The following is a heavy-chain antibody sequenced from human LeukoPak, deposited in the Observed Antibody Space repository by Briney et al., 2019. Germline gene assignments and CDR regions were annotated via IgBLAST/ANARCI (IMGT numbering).Heavy chain of an antibody. Sequence: SETLSLTCTVSGGSISSGGYYWSWIRQPPGKGLEWIGEINHSGSTNYNPSLKSRVTISVDTSKNQFSLKLSSVTAADTAVYYCARAVYDYVWGSYRPVYYFDYWGQGTLVTVSS. CDR1: GGSISSGGYY. J-gene: IGHJ4*02. CDR2: INHSGST. D-gene: IGHD3-16*02. CDR3: ARAVYDYVWGSYRPVYYFDY. V-gene: IGHV4-39*07.